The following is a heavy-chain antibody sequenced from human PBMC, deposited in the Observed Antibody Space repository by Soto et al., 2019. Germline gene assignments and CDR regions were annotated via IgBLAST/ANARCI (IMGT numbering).Heavy chain of an antibody. Sequence: QVQLVESGGGVVQPGRSLRLSCAASGFTFSSYGMHWVRQAPGKGLEWVAVIWYDGSNKYYADSVKGRFTISRDNSKNTLYLQVNSLRAEDTAVYYCARGTGPSDYWGQGTLVTVSS. CDR2: IWYDGSNK. CDR1: GFTFSSYG. J-gene: IGHJ4*02. V-gene: IGHV3-33*01. D-gene: IGHD1-1*01. CDR3: ARGTGPSDY.